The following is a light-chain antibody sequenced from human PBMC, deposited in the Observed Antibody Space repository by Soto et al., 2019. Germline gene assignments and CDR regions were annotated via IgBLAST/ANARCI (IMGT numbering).Light chain of an antibody. CDR1: QSISNS. Sequence: DIQMTQSLSSLSASVGDTVTITCRASQSISNSLSWYQQKPGKAPKFLIYVASTLQRGVPSRFSGSGSGTDFTLTISSLQPEDVATYYCQLTFSPPYTFGQGPKLEIK. CDR3: QLTFSPPYT. J-gene: IGKJ2*01. V-gene: IGKV1-39*01. CDR2: VAS.